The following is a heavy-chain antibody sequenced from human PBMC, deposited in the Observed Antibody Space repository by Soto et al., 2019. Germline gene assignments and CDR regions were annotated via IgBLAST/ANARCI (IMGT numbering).Heavy chain of an antibody. V-gene: IGHV4-59*01. CDR2: IYYSGST. CDR1: GGSISSYY. J-gene: IGHJ4*02. Sequence: ETLSLTCTVSGGSISSYYWSWIRQPPGKGLEWIGYIYYSGSTNYNPSLKSRVTISVDTSKNQFSLKLSSVTAADTAVYYCARDNGYSYGYTLDHWGQGTLVTVAS. D-gene: IGHD5-18*01. CDR3: ARDNGYSYGYTLDH.